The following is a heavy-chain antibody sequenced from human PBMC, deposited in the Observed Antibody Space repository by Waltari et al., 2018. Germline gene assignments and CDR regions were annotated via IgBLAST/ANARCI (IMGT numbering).Heavy chain of an antibody. CDR3: ARGSGAARPLGV. V-gene: IGHV4-59*01. CDR1: GSFISSSY. J-gene: IGHJ6*04. D-gene: IGHD6-6*01. CDR2: IYYSGST. Sequence: QVQLQESGPGLVKHSETLSLTCTVSGSFISSSYWRWIRQPPGKVLEWIGYIYYSGSTNYNPSLKSRVTISVDTSKNQFSLKLISVSAADTAVYYCARGSGAARPLGVWGKGTTVTVSS.